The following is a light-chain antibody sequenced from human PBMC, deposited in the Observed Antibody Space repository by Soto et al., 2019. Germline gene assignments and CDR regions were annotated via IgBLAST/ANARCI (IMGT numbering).Light chain of an antibody. CDR1: RSVTNNY. V-gene: IGKV3D-20*02. Sequence: EIVMTQSPATLSVSPGERATLSCRASRSVTNNYLAWHQQKPGQTPRLLICGASSRATGIPDRFSGSGSGTDFTLTISSLEPEDFAVYYCQQRSNWWTFGQGTKVDIK. CDR3: QQRSNWWT. CDR2: GAS. J-gene: IGKJ1*01.